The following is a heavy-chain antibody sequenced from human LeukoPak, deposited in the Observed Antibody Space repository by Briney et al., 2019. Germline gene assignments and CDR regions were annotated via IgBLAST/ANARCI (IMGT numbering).Heavy chain of an antibody. V-gene: IGHV3-23*01. J-gene: IGHJ4*02. Sequence: GGSLRLSCAASGFTFSSFAMNWVRQAPGKGLEWVSAISGSGGSTYYADSVKGRFTISRDNSKNTLYLQMNSLRAEDTAVYYCANVLGYCSSTSCYTYWGQGTLVTVSS. CDR3: ANVLGYCSSTSCYTY. CDR1: GFTFSSFA. D-gene: IGHD2-2*02. CDR2: ISGSGGST.